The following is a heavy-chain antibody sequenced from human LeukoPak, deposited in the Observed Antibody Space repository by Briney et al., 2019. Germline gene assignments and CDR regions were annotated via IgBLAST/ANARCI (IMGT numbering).Heavy chain of an antibody. D-gene: IGHD5-12*01. CDR2: ISAYNGNT. V-gene: IGHV1-18*01. J-gene: IGHJ4*02. Sequence: ASVKVSCKASGYTFTSYGISWVRQAPGQGLEWMGWISAYNGNTKYAQTLQGRVTMTTDTSTSTAYMELRSLRSDDTAVYYCTSTGYSGHDPLHYWGRGTLVTVSS. CDR1: GYTFTSYG. CDR3: TSTGYSGHDPLHY.